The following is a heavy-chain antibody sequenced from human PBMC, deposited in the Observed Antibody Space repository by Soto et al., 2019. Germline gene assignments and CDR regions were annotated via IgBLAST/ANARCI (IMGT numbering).Heavy chain of an antibody. V-gene: IGHV1-18*01. D-gene: IGHD6-19*01. CDR1: WCTFSRNG. CDR3: GRDYLAVSDLHAFDI. J-gene: IGHJ3*02. CDR2: ISAYNGNT. Sequence: GAPGKACWKAFWCTFSRNGIRWGGQAPCQWLEWLGWISAYNGNTNYAQKRQGRVTMTTDTSTSTTYMELRSLRSDDTAVYYCGRDYLAVSDLHAFDIWGQGTMVTVSS.